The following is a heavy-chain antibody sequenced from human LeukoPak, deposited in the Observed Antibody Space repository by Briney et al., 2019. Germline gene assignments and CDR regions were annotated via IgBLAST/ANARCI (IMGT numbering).Heavy chain of an antibody. CDR3: AKDGRVLAPTPPYYIDY. V-gene: IGHV3-30*18. CDR1: EFTFSSYG. J-gene: IGHJ4*02. D-gene: IGHD1-1*01. CDR2: ISYDGSNK. Sequence: PGGSLRLSCAASEFTFSSYGTHWVRQAPGKGLEWVAVISYDGSNKYYADSVKGRFSISRDNSKNTLYLQMNSLRGEDTAVYYCAKDGRVLAPTPPYYIDYWGQGTLVTVSS.